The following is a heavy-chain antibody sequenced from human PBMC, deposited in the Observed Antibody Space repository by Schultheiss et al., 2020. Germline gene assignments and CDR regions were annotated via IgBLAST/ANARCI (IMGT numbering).Heavy chain of an antibody. CDR2: TYYRSKWYN. CDR1: GDSVSSNSAA. Sequence: SQTLSLTCAISGDSVSSNSAAWNWIRQSPSRGLEWLGRTYYRSKWYNDYAVSVKSRITINPDTSKNQFSLQVNSVTPEDTAVYYCAREGDYYGSQNYFDYWGQGTLVTVSS. J-gene: IGHJ4*02. CDR3: AREGDYYGSQNYFDY. D-gene: IGHD3-10*01. V-gene: IGHV6-1*01.